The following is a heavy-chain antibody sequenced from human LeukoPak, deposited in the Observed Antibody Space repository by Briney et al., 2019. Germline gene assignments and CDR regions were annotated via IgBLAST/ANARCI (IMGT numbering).Heavy chain of an antibody. J-gene: IGHJ3*02. D-gene: IGHD3-22*01. Sequence: ASVKVSCKASGYTFTGYYMHWVRQAPGQGLEWMGWINPNSGGTNYAQKFQGRVTMTRDTSISTAYMELSRLRSDDTAVYYCAREGAYYYDSSGYYYSDASDIWGQGTMVTVSS. CDR2: INPNSGGT. CDR3: AREGAYYYDSSGYYYSDASDI. CDR1: GYTFTGYY. V-gene: IGHV1-2*02.